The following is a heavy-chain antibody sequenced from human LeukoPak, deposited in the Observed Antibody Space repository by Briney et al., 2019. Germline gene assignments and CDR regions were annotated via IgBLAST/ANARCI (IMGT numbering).Heavy chain of an antibody. CDR1: RFTFSSYS. V-gene: IGHV3-23*01. Sequence: PGGSLRLSCAASRFTFSSYSMNWVRQAPGKGLEWVSAISGSGGSTYYADSVKGRFTISRDNSKNTLYLQMNSLRAEDTAVYYCAKCIVGATAPFDYWGQGTLVTVSS. J-gene: IGHJ4*02. CDR3: AKCIVGATAPFDY. CDR2: ISGSGGST. D-gene: IGHD1-26*01.